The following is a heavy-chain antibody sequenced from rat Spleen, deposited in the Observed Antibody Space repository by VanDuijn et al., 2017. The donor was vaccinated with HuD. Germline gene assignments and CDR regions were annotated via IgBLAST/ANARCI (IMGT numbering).Heavy chain of an antibody. J-gene: IGHJ2*01. V-gene: IGHV5-31*01. CDR1: GFTFNNYW. Sequence: EVQLVESGGGLVQPGRSLKLSCVASGFTFNNYWMTWIRQAPGKGLEWVASITNTGGGNTYYRDSVKGRFTISRDNAKSTLYLQMDSLRSEDTATYYCARQSPYYFDYWGQGVMVTVSS. CDR3: ARQSPYYFDY. D-gene: IGHD3-1*01. CDR2: ITNTGGGNT.